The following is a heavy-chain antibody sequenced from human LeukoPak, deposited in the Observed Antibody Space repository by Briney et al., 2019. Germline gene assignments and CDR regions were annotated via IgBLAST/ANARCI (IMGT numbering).Heavy chain of an antibody. CDR1: GYSISSYFF. Sequence: PSETLSLTCAVSGYSISSYFFWGWIRQPPGEGLEWIGNIYHSGVTNYNPSLKSRVTISVDTSKNQFSLQLSFVTAADTAVYYCARLRTGFYGHYWGQGTLVTVSS. CDR3: ARLRTGFYGHY. D-gene: IGHD3/OR15-3a*01. V-gene: IGHV4-38-2*01. CDR2: IYHSGVT. J-gene: IGHJ4*02.